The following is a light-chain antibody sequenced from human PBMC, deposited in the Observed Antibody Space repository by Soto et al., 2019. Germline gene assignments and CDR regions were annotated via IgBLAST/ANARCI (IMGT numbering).Light chain of an antibody. CDR2: DST. CDR3: QQRNVWPPIT. Sequence: VLTQSPATLYRGAVEIATLSCRASQSIHTSLAWYQQKSGKPPRLVIYDSTLRANGVPDRFGGSRSGTEFTLTINSLEPEDFAVYYCQQRNVWPPITFGQGTRLEIK. V-gene: IGKV3-11*01. J-gene: IGKJ5*01. CDR1: QSIHTS.